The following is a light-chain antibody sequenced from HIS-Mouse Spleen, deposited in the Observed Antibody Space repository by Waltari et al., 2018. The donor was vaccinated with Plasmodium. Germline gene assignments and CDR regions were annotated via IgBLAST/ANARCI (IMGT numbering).Light chain of an antibody. Sequence: DIQMTQSPSSLSACVGDRVTITCRASQSISSYLNWYQRKPGKAPKLLIYAASSLQSGVPSRFSGSGSGTDFTLTNSSLQPEDFATYYCQQSYSTWTFGQGTKVEIK. CDR2: AAS. J-gene: IGKJ1*01. CDR3: QQSYSTWT. V-gene: IGKV1-39*01. CDR1: QSISSY.